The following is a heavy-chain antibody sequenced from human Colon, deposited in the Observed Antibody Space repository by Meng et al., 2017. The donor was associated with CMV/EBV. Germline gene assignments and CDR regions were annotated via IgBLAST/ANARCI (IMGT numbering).Heavy chain of an antibody. J-gene: IGHJ6*02. D-gene: IGHD6-19*01. CDR3: ARVGIAVAGTFYGMDV. Sequence: GSLRLSCTVSGGSISSYYWSWIRQPPGKGLEWIGYIYYSGSTNYNPSLKSRVTISVDTSKNQFSLKLSSVTAADTAVYYCARVGIAVAGTFYGMDVWGQGTTVTVSS. V-gene: IGHV4-59*01. CDR1: GGSISSYY. CDR2: IYYSGST.